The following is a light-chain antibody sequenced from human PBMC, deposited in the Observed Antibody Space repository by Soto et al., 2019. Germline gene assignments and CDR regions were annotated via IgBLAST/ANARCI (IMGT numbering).Light chain of an antibody. CDR1: QDISNY. Sequence: DIQMTQSPSSLSASVGDRVTITCQASQDISNYLNWYQQKPGKAPKLLIYDASNLETGVPSRFSGSGSGTDFTLTISSLQPEDFATYYCQQLNSYRLTFGGGTKVDTK. J-gene: IGKJ4*01. V-gene: IGKV1-33*01. CDR3: QQLNSYRLT. CDR2: DAS.